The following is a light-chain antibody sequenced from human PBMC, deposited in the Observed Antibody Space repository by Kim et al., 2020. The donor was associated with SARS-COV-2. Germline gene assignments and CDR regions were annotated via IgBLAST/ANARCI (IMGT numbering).Light chain of an antibody. J-gene: IGLJ3*02. CDR3: AAWDDSLNGWV. V-gene: IGLV1-44*01. CDR2: SNN. CDR1: SSNIGSNT. Sequence: GHKVTISLSGGSSNIGSNTIHWYQQLPGTAPKLLIFSNNQRPSGVPDRFSGSKSGTSASLAISGLQSEDEADYYCAAWDDSLNGWVFGGGTQLTVL.